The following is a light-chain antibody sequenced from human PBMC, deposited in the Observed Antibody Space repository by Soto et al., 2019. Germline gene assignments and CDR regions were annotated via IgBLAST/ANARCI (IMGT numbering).Light chain of an antibody. Sequence: ETVFTQSPCALSMSPRERAILSCRASQSVSSNLAWYQQKPGLAPTLLIFDASNRASGVPDRFTGGGSGTDFTLTIRRLEPEDFALYYCQHYGGSPITFGQGTRLEIK. CDR3: QHYGGSPIT. V-gene: IGKV3-20*01. CDR2: DAS. CDR1: QSVSSN. J-gene: IGKJ5*01.